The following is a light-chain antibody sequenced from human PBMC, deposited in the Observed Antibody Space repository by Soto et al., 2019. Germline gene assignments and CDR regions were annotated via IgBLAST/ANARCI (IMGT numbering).Light chain of an antibody. J-gene: IGKJ1*01. CDR1: QDISAN. Sequence: EIVMTQSPGTLSVSPGERATLSCRANQDISANLAWYQQRPGQAPRLLTYGTSSRATGIPARFSASGSGTEFTLTISSLQPKDFGIYYCQQYADWPRTFGQGTKVDIK. CDR2: GTS. CDR3: QQYADWPRT. V-gene: IGKV3-15*01.